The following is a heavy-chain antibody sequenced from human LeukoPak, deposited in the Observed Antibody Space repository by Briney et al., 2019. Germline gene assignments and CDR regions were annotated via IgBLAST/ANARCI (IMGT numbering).Heavy chain of an antibody. CDR1: GGSISSYY. Sequence: SETLSLTCTVSGGSISSYYWSWIRQPAWKGLEWIERIYTSGSTNYNPSLKSRVTMSVDTSKNQFSLKLSSVTAADTAVYYCASIGNYANYYYYYGMDVWGQGTTVTVSS. CDR2: IYTSGST. J-gene: IGHJ6*02. D-gene: IGHD4-11*01. V-gene: IGHV4-4*07. CDR3: ASIGNYANYYYYYGMDV.